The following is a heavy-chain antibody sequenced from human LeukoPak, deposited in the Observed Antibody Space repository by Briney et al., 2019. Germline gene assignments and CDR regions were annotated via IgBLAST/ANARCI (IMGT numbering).Heavy chain of an antibody. V-gene: IGHV4-59*01. Sequence: MPSETLSLTCTLSGHSISSYYWRWIPHPPPERLEWIWYISDSGSTNYNPSLKSRVTISVVTSKSQFSLKLSSVTAVDTAVYYCARGRLLEWFDSWGQGTLVSVSS. CDR1: GHSISSYY. D-gene: IGHD3-3*01. J-gene: IGHJ5*02. CDR2: ISDSGST. CDR3: ARGRLLEWFDS.